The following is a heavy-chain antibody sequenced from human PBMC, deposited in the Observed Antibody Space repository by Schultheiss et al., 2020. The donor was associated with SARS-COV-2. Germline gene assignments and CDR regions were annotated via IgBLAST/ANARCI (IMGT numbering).Heavy chain of an antibody. CDR1: GFTFSSYG. J-gene: IGHJ4*02. CDR3: ARANYDIRGYYSDY. V-gene: IGHV3-30*12. D-gene: IGHD3-22*01. Sequence: GESLKISCAASGFTFSSYGMHWVRQTPGKGLEWVAIISYDGSNKYYADSVKGRFTISRDNSKNTLYLQMNSLRVEDTAVYYCARANYDIRGYYSDYWGQGTLVTVSS. CDR2: ISYDGSNK.